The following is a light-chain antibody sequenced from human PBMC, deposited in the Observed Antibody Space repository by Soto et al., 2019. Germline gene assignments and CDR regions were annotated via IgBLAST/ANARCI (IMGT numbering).Light chain of an antibody. CDR1: SSNIGAGYD. Sequence: QSVLTQPPSVSGAPGQRVTISCTGSSSNIGAGYDVHWYQQLPGTAPKLLIYGNSNRPSGVPDRFSGSKSGTSASLAITGLQAEDEADYYCQSYDSSVSGSGVFGGGTKLTVL. CDR3: QSYDSSVSGSGV. CDR2: GNS. V-gene: IGLV1-40*01. J-gene: IGLJ2*01.